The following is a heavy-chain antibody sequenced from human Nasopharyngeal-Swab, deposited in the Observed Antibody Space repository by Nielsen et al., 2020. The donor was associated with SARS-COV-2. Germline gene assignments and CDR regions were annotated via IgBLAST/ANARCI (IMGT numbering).Heavy chain of an antibody. CDR3: AKLAVTVYWYFDV. J-gene: IGHJ2*01. Sequence: GESLKISCAASGFSFSTYGMSWVRLAPGKGLEWVASISDGGDSNFYADSVKGRFTISRDNSENTLYLQMSSLRADDTAVYYCAKLAVTVYWYFDVWGPGTLLTVSS. V-gene: IGHV3-23*01. CDR2: ISDGGDSN. CDR1: GFSFSTYG.